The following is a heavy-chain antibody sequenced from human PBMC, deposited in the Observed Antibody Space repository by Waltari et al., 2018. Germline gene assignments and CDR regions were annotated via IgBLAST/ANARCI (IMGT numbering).Heavy chain of an antibody. CDR2: ISSSSYI. V-gene: IGHV3-21*01. CDR3: ARGSTGTTDY. CDR1: GFTFGSYS. J-gene: IGHJ4*02. D-gene: IGHD1-7*01. Sequence: EVQLVESGGGLVKPGGSLRLSCAASGFTFGSYSMNWVRQAPGKGLEWVSSISSSSYIYYADSVKGRFTISRDNAKNSLYLQMNSLRAEDTAVYYCARGSTGTTDYWGQGTLVTVSS.